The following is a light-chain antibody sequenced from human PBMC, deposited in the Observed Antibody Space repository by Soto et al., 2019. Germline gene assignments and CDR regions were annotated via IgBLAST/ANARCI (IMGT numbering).Light chain of an antibody. CDR1: QSVSVN. CDR2: GVS. J-gene: IGKJ1*01. V-gene: IGKV3-15*01. Sequence: EIVMTQSPGTLSVSPGERATLSCRASQSVSVNLAWYQQKPGQAPRLLIYGVSTRATGIPARFSGSGSGTEFTLTISSLQSEDFAVYFCQQYNNWPPSWTFGQGTKVDIK. CDR3: QQYNNWPPSWT.